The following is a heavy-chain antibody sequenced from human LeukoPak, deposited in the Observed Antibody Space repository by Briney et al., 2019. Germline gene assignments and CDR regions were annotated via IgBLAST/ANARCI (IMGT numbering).Heavy chain of an antibody. CDR3: ARGLLWAAALDY. D-gene: IGHD2-2*01. Sequence: GGSLRLSCAASGFTFSSYSMNWVRQAPGKGLEWVSSISSSSSYIYYADSVKGRFTISRDNAKNSLYLQMNSLRAEDTAVYYCARGLLWAAALDYWGQGTLVTVSS. CDR1: GFTFSSYS. V-gene: IGHV3-21*01. J-gene: IGHJ4*02. CDR2: ISSSSSYI.